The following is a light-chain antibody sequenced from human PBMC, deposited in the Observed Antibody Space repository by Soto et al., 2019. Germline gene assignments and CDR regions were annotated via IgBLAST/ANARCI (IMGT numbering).Light chain of an antibody. CDR1: SSNIGSNY. CDR2: DSN. Sequence: QSVLTQPPSVSAAPGQKVTISCSGSSSNIGSNYVSWYQQLPGTAPKLLIYDSNRRPSGIPDRFSGSKSGTSATLGITGLQTGDEADYYCATWHSSLSAVVFGGGTKLTVL. J-gene: IGLJ2*01. CDR3: ATWHSSLSAVV. V-gene: IGLV1-51*01.